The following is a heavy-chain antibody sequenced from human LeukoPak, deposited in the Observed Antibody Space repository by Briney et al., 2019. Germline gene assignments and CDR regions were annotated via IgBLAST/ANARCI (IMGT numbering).Heavy chain of an antibody. Sequence: PGGSPRLSCEASGFTFSNHGMHWVRQAPGKGLEWVALIWNDGSNKYYGDSVKGRFTISRDNTNNTIHLHMNSLRAEDTAMYYCARDFQWRPFDYWGQGTLVTVSS. CDR3: ARDFQWRPFDY. V-gene: IGHV3-33*01. CDR2: IWNDGSNK. J-gene: IGHJ4*02. D-gene: IGHD6-19*01. CDR1: GFTFSNHG.